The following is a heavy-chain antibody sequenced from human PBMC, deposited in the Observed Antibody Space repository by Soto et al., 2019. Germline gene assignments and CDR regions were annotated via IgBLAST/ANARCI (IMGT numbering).Heavy chain of an antibody. CDR2: IGSKANSYAT. D-gene: IGHD2-8*01. CDR1: GFTFSGSA. J-gene: IGHJ5*02. V-gene: IGHV3-73*02. Sequence: EVQLVESGGGLVQPGGSLKLSCAASGFTFSGSAMHWVRQASGKGLEWVGRIGSKANSYATAYAASVKGRFTISRDDSKNTAYLQMNSLKTEDTAVYYCTRGDCTNGVCYNWFDPWGQGTLVTVSS. CDR3: TRGDCTNGVCYNWFDP.